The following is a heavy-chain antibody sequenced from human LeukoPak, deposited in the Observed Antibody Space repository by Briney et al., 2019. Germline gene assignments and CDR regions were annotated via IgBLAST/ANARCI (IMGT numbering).Heavy chain of an antibody. D-gene: IGHD3-9*01. CDR3: ARDSGILTGFDAFDI. V-gene: IGHV4-61*02. J-gene: IGHJ3*02. CDR1: GGSISSGSYY. Sequence: PSETLSLTCTVSGGSISSGSYYWSWIRQPAGKGLEWIGRIYTSGSTNYNPSLKSRVTISVDTSKNQFSLKLSSVTAADTAVYYCARDSGILTGFDAFDIWGQGTMVTVSS. CDR2: IYTSGST.